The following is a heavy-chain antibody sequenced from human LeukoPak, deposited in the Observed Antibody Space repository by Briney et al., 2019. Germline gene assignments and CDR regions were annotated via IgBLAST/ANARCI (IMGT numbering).Heavy chain of an antibody. V-gene: IGHV4-59*08. CDR2: IYYSGST. D-gene: IGHD5-18*01. Sequence: SETLSLTCTVSGGSISSYYWSWIRQPPGKGLEWIGYIYYSGSTNYNPSLKSRVTISVDTSKNQFSLKLSSVTAADTAVYYCARQISLGLWLPYFDYWGQGTLVTVSS. CDR1: GGSISSYY. J-gene: IGHJ4*02. CDR3: ARQISLGLWLPYFDY.